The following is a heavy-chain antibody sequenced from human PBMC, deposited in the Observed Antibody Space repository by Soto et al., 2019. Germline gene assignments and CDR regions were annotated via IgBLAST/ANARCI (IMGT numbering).Heavy chain of an antibody. Sequence: PGESLKISCKGSGYSFTSYWIGWVRPMPGKGLEWMGIIYPGDSGTRYSPSFQGQVTISADKSISTAYLQWSSLKASDTAMYYCATRAGYDFWSGYYKQDYYYYYGMDVWGQGTTVTVSS. CDR1: GYSFTSYW. J-gene: IGHJ6*02. CDR2: IYPGDSGT. D-gene: IGHD3-3*01. V-gene: IGHV5-51*01. CDR3: ATRAGYDFWSGYYKQDYYYYYGMDV.